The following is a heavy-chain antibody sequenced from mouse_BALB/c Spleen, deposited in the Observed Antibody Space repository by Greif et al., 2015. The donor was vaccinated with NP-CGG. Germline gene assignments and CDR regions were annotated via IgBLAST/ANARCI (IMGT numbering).Heavy chain of an antibody. CDR3: TANWDYFAY. V-gene: IGHV1-69*02. CDR2: IYPSDSYT. Sequence: QVQLQQPGAELVRPGASVKLSCKASGYTFTSYWINWVKQRPGQGLEWIGNIYPSDSYTNYNQKFKDKATLTVDKSSSTAYMQLSSPTSEDSAVYYCTANWDYFAYWGQGTTLTVSS. CDR1: GYTFTSYW. D-gene: IGHD4-1*01. J-gene: IGHJ2*01.